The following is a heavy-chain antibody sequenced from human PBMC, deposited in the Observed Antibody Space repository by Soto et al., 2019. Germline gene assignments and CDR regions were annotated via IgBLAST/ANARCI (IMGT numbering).Heavy chain of an antibody. D-gene: IGHD6-13*01. CDR2: IHYSGST. CDR3: ARAWTATAGWANWFDR. CDR1: GGSISGEGYY. V-gene: IGHV4-31*03. Sequence: QVQLQESGPGLVEPSQTLSLTCTVSGGSISGEGYYWSWIRQYSGRGPKWIGYIHYSGSTYSNPALKSRVTISVATSKTQFCLKLPSVTAADTAVYYCARAWTATAGWANWFDRWGQGTLVTVSS. J-gene: IGHJ5*02.